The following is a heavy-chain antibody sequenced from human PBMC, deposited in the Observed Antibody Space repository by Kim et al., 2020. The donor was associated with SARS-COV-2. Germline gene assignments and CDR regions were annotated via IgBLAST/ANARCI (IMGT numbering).Heavy chain of an antibody. CDR3: ARGSKTGYSQRKYYYYGMDV. CDR2: IYYSGST. J-gene: IGHJ6*02. V-gene: IGHV4-30-4*01. D-gene: IGHD5-18*01. Sequence: SETLSLTCTVSGGSISSGDYYWSWIRQPPGKGLEWIGYIYYSGSTYYNPSLKSRVTISVDTSKNQFSLKLSSVTAADTAVYYCARGSKTGYSQRKYYYYGMDVVGQGTTVTVSS. CDR1: GGSISSGDYY.